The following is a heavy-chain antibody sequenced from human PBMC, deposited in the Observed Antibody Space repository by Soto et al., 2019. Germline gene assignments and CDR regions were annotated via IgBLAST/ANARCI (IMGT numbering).Heavy chain of an antibody. V-gene: IGHV4-34*01. Sequence: SETLSLTCAVYGGSFSGYYWSWIRQPPGKGLEWIGEINHSGSTNYNPPLKSRVTISVDTSKNHFSLKLSSVTAADTAVYYCASGPHRPVRFKLCYDSSGYYY. D-gene: IGHD3-22*01. CDR1: GGSFSGYY. CDR3: ASGPHRPVRFKLCYDSSGYYY. CDR2: INHSGST. J-gene: IGHJ6*01.